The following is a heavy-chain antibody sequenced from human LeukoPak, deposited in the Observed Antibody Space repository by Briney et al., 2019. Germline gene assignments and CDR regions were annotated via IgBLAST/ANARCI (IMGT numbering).Heavy chain of an antibody. CDR1: GYTFSTYF. V-gene: IGHV1-46*01. CDR2: IYPRNGDT. CDR3: AREKLGVYDSSGYTLDY. J-gene: IGHJ4*02. Sequence: GASVKVSCKASGYTFSTYFMHWVRQAPGQGLEWMGIIYPRNGDTSYAQKLQGRVTMTRDTSTSTVYMELSSLRSEDTAVYYCAREKLGVYDSSGYTLDYWGQGTLVTVSS. D-gene: IGHD3-22*01.